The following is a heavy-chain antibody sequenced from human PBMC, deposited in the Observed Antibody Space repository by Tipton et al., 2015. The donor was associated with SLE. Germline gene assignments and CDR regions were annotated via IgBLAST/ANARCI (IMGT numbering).Heavy chain of an antibody. CDR3: ARHEYDFLD. CDR2: LTRSGGN. J-gene: IGHJ4*02. CDR1: SGSLRDAW. V-gene: IGHV4-34*01. Sequence: TLSLTCAAYSGSLRDAWWSWIRQPPGKGLEWIGELTRSGGNNYNPSLKSRVSISADRSKNQFSLQLRSVTAADTAVYYRARHEYDFLDWGQGTVVTVSS. D-gene: IGHD3-3*01.